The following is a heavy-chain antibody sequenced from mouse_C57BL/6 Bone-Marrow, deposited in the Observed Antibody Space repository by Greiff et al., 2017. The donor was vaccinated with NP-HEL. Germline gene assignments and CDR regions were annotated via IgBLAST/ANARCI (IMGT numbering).Heavy chain of an antibody. CDR2: ISYDGSN. CDR3: ASLLTTTFDY. V-gene: IGHV3-6*01. CDR1: GYSITSGYY. J-gene: IGHJ2*01. D-gene: IGHD1-1*01. Sequence: EVKLEESGPGLVKPSQSLSLTCSVTGYSITSGYYWNWIRQFPGNKLEWMGYISYDGSNNYNPSLKNRISIPRDTSKNQFFLKLNSVTTEDTATYYCASLLTTTFDYWGQGTTLTVSS.